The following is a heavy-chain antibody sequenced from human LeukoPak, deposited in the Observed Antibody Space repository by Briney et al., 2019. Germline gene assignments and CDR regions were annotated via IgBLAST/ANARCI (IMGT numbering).Heavy chain of an antibody. CDR3: AKYLQDDYGDYGLNYYYMDV. CDR1: GFTFSSYA. J-gene: IGHJ6*03. D-gene: IGHD4-17*01. Sequence: GESLTLSCAPSGFTFSSYAMSWVRQPPGKGLEWVSAISVSGGSTYYAHSVQGRFTISRDNSKNTLYLQMNSLRAEDTAVYYCAKYLQDDYGDYGLNYYYMDVWGKGTTVTVSS. CDR2: ISVSGGST. V-gene: IGHV3-23*01.